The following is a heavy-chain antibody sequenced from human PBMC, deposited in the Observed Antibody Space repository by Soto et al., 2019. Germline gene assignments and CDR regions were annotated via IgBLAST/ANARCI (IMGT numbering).Heavy chain of an antibody. CDR3: ASLGGYATYYYYGMDV. CDR1: GFSLSTSGVG. CDR2: IYWNDDK. V-gene: IGHV2-5*01. Sequence: SGPTLVNPTQTLTLTCTFSGFSLSTSGVGVGWIRQPPGKALEWLALIYWNDDKRYSPSLKSRLTITKDTSKNQVVLTMTNMDPVGTATYYCASLGGYATYYYYGMDVWGQGTTVTVSS. J-gene: IGHJ6*02. D-gene: IGHD5-12*01.